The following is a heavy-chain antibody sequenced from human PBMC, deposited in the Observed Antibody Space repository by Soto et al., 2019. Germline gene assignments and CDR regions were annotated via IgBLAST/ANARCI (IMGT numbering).Heavy chain of an antibody. J-gene: IGHJ4*02. CDR3: ARDQPGYSYGYGLGY. D-gene: IGHD5-18*01. V-gene: IGHV3-21*01. CDR2: ISSSSSYI. Sequence: QAPGKGLEWVSSISSSSSYIYYADSVKGRFTISRDNAKNSLYLQMNSLRAEDTVVYYCARDQPGYSYGYGLGYWGQGTLVTVSS.